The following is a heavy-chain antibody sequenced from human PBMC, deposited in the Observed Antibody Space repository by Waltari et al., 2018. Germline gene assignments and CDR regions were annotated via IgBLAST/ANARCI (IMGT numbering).Heavy chain of an antibody. CDR1: GFPFSSYA. D-gene: IGHD6-19*01. CDR3: AKGNSSGWSSRIVDY. Sequence: EVQLVESGGGLVQPGGSLRLSCAASGFPFSSYAMSWVRQAPGKGLEWVSAIMGSGGSTYYADSVKGRFTISRDNSKNTLYLQMNSRRAEDTAVYYCAKGNSSGWSSRIVDYWGQGTLVTVSS. J-gene: IGHJ4*02. V-gene: IGHV3-23*04. CDR2: IMGSGGST.